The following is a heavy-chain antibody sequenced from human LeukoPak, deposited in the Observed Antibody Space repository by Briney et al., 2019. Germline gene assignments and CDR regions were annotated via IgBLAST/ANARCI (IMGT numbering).Heavy chain of an antibody. J-gene: IGHJ4*02. V-gene: IGHV1-18*01. CDR1: GYTFTSYG. CDR3: ARDYSGYDGFDY. Sequence: ASVKVSCKASGYTFTSYGISWVRQAPGQGLEWMGWISVYNVNTNYAQKLQGRVTMTTDTSTSTVYMELRSLRSDDTAVYYCARDYSGYDGFDYWGQGTLVTVSS. CDR2: ISVYNVNT. D-gene: IGHD5-12*01.